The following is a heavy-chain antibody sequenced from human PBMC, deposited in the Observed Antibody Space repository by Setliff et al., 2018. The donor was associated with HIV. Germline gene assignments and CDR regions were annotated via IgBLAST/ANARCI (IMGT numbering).Heavy chain of an antibody. CDR2: IIPIFGTA. V-gene: IGHV1-69*13. J-gene: IGHJ6*03. CDR3: AKKPYYYYYMDV. Sequence: GASVKVSCKASGGTSRSYAITWVRQAPGQGLEWMGGIIPIFGTANYAQKFQGRVTITADESTSTAYMELSSLRSEDTAVYYCAKKPYYYYYMDVWGEGTTVTVSS. CDR1: GGTSRSYA.